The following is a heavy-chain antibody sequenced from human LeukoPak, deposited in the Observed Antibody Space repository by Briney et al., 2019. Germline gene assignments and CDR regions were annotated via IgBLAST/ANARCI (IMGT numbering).Heavy chain of an antibody. Sequence: SETLSLTCTVSGGSISSYYWSWIRQPPGKGLEWIGYIYYSGSTNYNPSLKSRVTISVDTSRNQFSLKLSSVTAADTAIYYCARVDCISTSCPADYWGQGTLATVSS. CDR3: ARVDCISTSCPADY. CDR2: IYYSGST. D-gene: IGHD2-2*01. CDR1: GGSISSYY. J-gene: IGHJ4*02. V-gene: IGHV4-59*01.